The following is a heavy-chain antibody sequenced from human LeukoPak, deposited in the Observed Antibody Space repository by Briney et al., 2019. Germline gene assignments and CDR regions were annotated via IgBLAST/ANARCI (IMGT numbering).Heavy chain of an antibody. D-gene: IGHD6-13*01. CDR3: ATSWSYNWFDP. Sequence: GGSLRLSCAASGFTFDDYAMHWVRQAPGKGLVWVSRINSDGSSTSYADSVKGRFTISRDNAKNTLYLQMNSLRAEDTAVYYCATSWSYNWFDPWGQGTLVTVSS. CDR2: INSDGSST. J-gene: IGHJ5*02. CDR1: GFTFDDYA. V-gene: IGHV3-74*01.